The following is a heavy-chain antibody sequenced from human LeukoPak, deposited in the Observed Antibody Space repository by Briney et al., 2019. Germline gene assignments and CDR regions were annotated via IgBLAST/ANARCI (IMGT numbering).Heavy chain of an antibody. J-gene: IGHJ3*02. V-gene: IGHV3-21*01. Sequence: GGSLRLSCAASGFTFGSYSMNWVRQAPGKGLEWVSSISSSSSYIYYADSVKGRFTISRDNAKNSLYLQMNSLRAEDTAVYYCARHYYYDSSGYGPAFDIWGQGTMVTVSS. CDR3: ARHYYYDSSGYGPAFDI. D-gene: IGHD3-22*01. CDR1: GFTFGSYS. CDR2: ISSSSSYI.